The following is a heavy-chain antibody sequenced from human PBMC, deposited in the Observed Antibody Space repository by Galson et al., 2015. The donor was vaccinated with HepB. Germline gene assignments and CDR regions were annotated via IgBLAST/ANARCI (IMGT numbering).Heavy chain of an antibody. Sequence: SLRLSCAASGFTFTNHGIYWVRQAPGKGLECLAVTSEDGNKKYYADSVRGRFSISRDNSKNTVYLQMNSLRAEDTALYYCAKDGGVFNFDDYLDYWGQGTLVTVSS. V-gene: IGHV3-30*18. CDR1: GFTFTNHG. J-gene: IGHJ4*02. CDR2: TSEDGNKK. D-gene: IGHD3-16*01. CDR3: AKDGGVFNFDDYLDY.